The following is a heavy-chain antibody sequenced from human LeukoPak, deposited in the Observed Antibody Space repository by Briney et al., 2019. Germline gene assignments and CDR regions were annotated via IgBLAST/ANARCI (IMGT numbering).Heavy chain of an antibody. CDR3: AKDRRMMSAYYGMDV. CDR1: GFTFRNYG. V-gene: IGHV3-30*18. J-gene: IGHJ6*02. D-gene: IGHD3-16*01. Sequence: GGSLRLSCEASGFTFRNYGVHWVRQALGKGLEWVAVISYDGGHQYSADSVKGRFTLSRDNSKNTVYLQLNSLRAEDTAVYYCAKDRRMMSAYYGMDVWGQGTPVTVSS. CDR2: ISYDGGHQ.